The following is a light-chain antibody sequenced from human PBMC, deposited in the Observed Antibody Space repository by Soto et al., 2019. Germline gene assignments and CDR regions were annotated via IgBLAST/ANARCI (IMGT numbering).Light chain of an antibody. J-gene: IGLJ1*01. V-gene: IGLV2-8*01. CDR1: TSDVVSYNY. CDR3: SSYAGNNNYV. CDR2: EVS. Sequence: QSVLTQPPSASGSLGQPVPSSSPETTSDVVSYNYVSWYQQHPGKAPKVMIYEVSKRPSGVPDRFSGSKSGNTASLTVSGLQAEDEADYYCSSYAGNNNYVFGTGTKLTVL.